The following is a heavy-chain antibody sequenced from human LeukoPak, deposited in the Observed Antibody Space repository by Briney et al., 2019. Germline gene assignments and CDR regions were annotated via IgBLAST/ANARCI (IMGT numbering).Heavy chain of an antibody. V-gene: IGHV5-51*01. Sequence: GESLKISCKGSGYSFTSYWIGWVRQMPGKGLEWMGIISPGDSDTRYNPSFQGQVTISADKSISTAYLQWSSLKASDTAMYYCARSNPPPSGYFDWLLSRNPSSTYYYYYMDVWGKGTTVTVSS. CDR3: ARSNPPPSGYFDWLLSRNPSSTYYYYYMDV. J-gene: IGHJ6*03. CDR2: ISPGDSDT. D-gene: IGHD3-9*01. CDR1: GYSFTSYW.